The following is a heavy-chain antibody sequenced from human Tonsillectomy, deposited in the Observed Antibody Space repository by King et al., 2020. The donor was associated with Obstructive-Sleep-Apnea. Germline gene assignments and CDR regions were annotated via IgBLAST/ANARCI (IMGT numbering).Heavy chain of an antibody. Sequence: VQLVESGAEVKKPGASVKVSCRASGYTFTSHYIHWVRQAPGQGLEWMGLINPSGDDTHYAQRFQGRVSMTTDMSTRTVYMELRSLRSDDTAIYYCAREKDGNDSESCFDSWGQGALVTVSS. D-gene: IGHD2-15*01. CDR3: AREKDGNDSESCFDS. J-gene: IGHJ4*02. V-gene: IGHV1-46*01. CDR1: GYTFTSHY. CDR2: INPSGDDT.